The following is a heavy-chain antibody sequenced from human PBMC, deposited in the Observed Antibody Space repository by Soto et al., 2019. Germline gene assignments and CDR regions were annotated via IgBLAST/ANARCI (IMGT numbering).Heavy chain of an antibody. CDR1: GGYISSGGYS. J-gene: IGHJ5*02. V-gene: IGHV4-30-2*01. D-gene: IGHD3-10*01. Sequence: SETLSLTCAVSGGYISSGGYSWSWVRQPPGKGLEWIGYIYHSGSTYYNPSLKSRVTISVDRSKNQFSLKLSSVTAADTAVYYCARGSTMVRGAHNWFDPWGQGTLVTVSS. CDR2: IYHSGST. CDR3: ARGSTMVRGAHNWFDP.